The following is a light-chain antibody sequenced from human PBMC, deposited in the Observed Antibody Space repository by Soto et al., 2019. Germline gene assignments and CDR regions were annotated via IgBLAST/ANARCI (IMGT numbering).Light chain of an antibody. V-gene: IGKV1-12*01. J-gene: IGKJ5*01. Sequence: IQMNQSPSSVSASLGDRVHIPCRASHGISTNLAWYQQKPGKAPKLLIYAASSLQSGVPPRFSGSGSGTEFTLTISSLQPEDFAIYYCLQVNAVPLSFGQGTRLEIK. CDR1: HGISTN. CDR3: LQVNAVPLS. CDR2: AAS.